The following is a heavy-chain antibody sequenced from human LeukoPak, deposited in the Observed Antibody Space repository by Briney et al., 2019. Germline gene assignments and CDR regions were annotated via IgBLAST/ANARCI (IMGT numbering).Heavy chain of an antibody. Sequence: AGALRLSCAASGFTFSSYGMHWVRQAPGKGLEWVAVISYDGSNKSYADSGKGRFTISRDNSTYTLYLQMNSQRAEDTAVYYCAKDGVGDYGGGYFDYWGQGTLVTVSS. CDR2: ISYDGSNK. CDR3: AKDGVGDYGGGYFDY. V-gene: IGHV3-30*18. D-gene: IGHD4-17*01. CDR1: GFTFSSYG. J-gene: IGHJ4*02.